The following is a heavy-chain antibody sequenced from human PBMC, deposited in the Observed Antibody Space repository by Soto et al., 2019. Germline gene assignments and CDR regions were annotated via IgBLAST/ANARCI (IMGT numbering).Heavy chain of an antibody. CDR2: IKQDGSEK. D-gene: IGHD3-16*01. J-gene: IGHJ4*02. Sequence: QAPGKGLEWVANIKQDGSEKYYVDSVKGRFTISRDNAKNTLYLQMNSLRAEDAAVYYCAKSAGSNAYYPNDYWGQGALVTV. CDR3: AKSAGSNAYYPNDY. V-gene: IGHV3-7*03.